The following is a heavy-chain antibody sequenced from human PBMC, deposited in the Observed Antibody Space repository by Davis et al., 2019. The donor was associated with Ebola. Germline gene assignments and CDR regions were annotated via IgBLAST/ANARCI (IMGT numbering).Heavy chain of an antibody. CDR2: ISGGGRTI. D-gene: IGHD4-23*01. V-gene: IGHV3-11*01. J-gene: IGHJ4*02. CDR3: AREGRRSRYGGNPGEPGY. Sequence: GESLKISCAASGFTFSDYYMSWIRQAPGKGLEWVSYISGGGRTIYYADSVKGRFTMSRDNAKNSLYLQMNSLRAEDTAVYYCAREGRRSRYGGNPGEPGYWGQGTLVTVSS. CDR1: GFTFSDYY.